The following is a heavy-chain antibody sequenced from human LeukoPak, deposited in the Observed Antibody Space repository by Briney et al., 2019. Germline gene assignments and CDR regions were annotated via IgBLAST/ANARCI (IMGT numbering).Heavy chain of an antibody. CDR1: GFTFSSYA. D-gene: IGHD2-15*01. Sequence: PGGSLRLSCAASGFTFSSYAMTWVRQAPGKGLEWVSSIRGSGDSSYYADSVKGRFTISRDNSRDTLYLQMTSLRAEDTAVYYCADFAATGSGYWGQGTLVTVSS. J-gene: IGHJ4*02. CDR2: IRGSGDSS. V-gene: IGHV3-23*01. CDR3: ADFAATGSGY.